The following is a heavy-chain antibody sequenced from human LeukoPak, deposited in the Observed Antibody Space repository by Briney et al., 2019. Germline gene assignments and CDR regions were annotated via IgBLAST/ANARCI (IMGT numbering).Heavy chain of an antibody. V-gene: IGHV4-38-2*01. J-gene: IGHJ3*02. CDR3: ARQRTSDAFDI. CDR2: IYHSGST. D-gene: IGHD2-2*01. Sequence: SXXLSLTCAVSGYSISSGYYWGWIRRPPGKGLEWIGSIYHSGSTYYNPSLKSRVTISVDTSKNQFSLKLSSVTAADTVVYYCARQRTSDAFDIWGQGTMVTVPS. CDR1: GYSISSGYY.